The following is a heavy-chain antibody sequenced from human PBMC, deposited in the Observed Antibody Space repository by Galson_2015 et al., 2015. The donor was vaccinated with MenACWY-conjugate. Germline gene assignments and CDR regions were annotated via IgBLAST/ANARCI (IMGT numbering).Heavy chain of an antibody. D-gene: IGHD1-26*01. CDR3: ARHPPGGRGMDV. J-gene: IGHJ6*02. CDR1: GYSFTTYW. Sequence: QSGAEVKKPGESLQISCKGSGYSFTTYWIGWVRQLPGKGLEWMGLISPGDSNTRYSPAFQGQVTISADKSISTAYLQWNSLQASDTVMYYCARHPPGGRGMDVWGQGTTVTVSS. V-gene: IGHV5-51*01. CDR2: ISPGDSNT.